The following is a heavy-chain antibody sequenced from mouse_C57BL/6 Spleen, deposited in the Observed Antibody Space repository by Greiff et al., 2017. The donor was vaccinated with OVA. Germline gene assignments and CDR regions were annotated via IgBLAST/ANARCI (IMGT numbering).Heavy chain of an antibody. CDR1: GYTFTSYW. CDR3: ARLITTAY. Sequence: QVQLQQPGAELVKPGASVKLSCKASGYTFTSYWITWVKQRPGQGLEWIGDIYPGSGSSTYNEKFKSKATLTVDTSSSTAYMHLSSLTSEDSWGYNCARLITTAYWGQGTTLTVSS. D-gene: IGHD1-1*01. V-gene: IGHV1-55*01. J-gene: IGHJ2*01. CDR2: IYPGSGSS.